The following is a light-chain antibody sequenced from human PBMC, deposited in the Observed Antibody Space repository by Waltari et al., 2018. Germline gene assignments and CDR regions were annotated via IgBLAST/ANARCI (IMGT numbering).Light chain of an antibody. CDR1: SSDVGGYDY. CDR3: SSYTSTNTWV. V-gene: IGLV2-14*01. J-gene: IGLJ3*02. Sequence: QSALTQPASVSGSPGQSITISCTGTSSDVGGYDYVSWYQQHPGKAPKFMIYDVSKRPSGVSNRLSGSKSGNTASLTISGLQAEDEADYYCSSYTSTNTWVFGGGTKLTVL. CDR2: DVS.